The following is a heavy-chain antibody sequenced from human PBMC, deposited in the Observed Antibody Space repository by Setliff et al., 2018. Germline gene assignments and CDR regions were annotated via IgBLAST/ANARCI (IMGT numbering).Heavy chain of an antibody. J-gene: IGHJ4*02. CDR3: SRDLQGSGDYVVDY. Sequence: GGSLRLSCAASGFTFWSYWMSWVRQAPGKGLEWVANIKKDGSIKYYLDSVRGRFTISRDNAENSLTLQMNSLRVEDTAVYYCSRDLQGSGDYVVDYWGQGTLVTVSS. CDR1: GFTFWSYW. D-gene: IGHD4-17*01. V-gene: IGHV3-7*01. CDR2: IKKDGSIK.